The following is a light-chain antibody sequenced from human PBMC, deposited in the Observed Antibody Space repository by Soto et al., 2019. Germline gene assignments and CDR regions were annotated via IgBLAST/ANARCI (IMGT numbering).Light chain of an antibody. CDR2: HTS. V-gene: IGKV1-12*01. J-gene: IGKJ4*01. CDR3: QHADGLRALT. CDR1: QDAGTW. Sequence: DIQMTQSPPFVSASVGDRVTISCRASQDAGTWLSWFHQKPGGAPNLLIFHTSRLQRGVPSRFAGRGSGTEFTLTISSMQPEDCGTYYSQHADGLRALTSGGGTTVEI.